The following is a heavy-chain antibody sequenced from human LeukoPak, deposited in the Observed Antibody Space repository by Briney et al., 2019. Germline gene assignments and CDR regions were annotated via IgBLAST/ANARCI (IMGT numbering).Heavy chain of an antibody. CDR2: ISGNGRTT. CDR1: GFIVSMYA. J-gene: IGHJ6*03. V-gene: IGHV3-64*02. D-gene: IGHD3-10*01. CDR3: ARRFGELKNYMDV. Sequence: GGSLRLSCAASGFIVSMYAMHWVGQAQGKELVYVSTISGNGRTTYYADSVRGRFTISKDNCTNTLYLHMGSLRAEDTAIYYCARRFGELKNYMDVWGKGTTVSVSS.